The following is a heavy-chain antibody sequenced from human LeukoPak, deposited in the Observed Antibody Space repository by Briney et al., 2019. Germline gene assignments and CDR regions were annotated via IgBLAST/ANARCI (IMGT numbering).Heavy chain of an antibody. Sequence: ASVKVSCKASGYTFTGYYMHWVRQDPGQGLEWMGWINPNSGGTNYAQKFQGRVTMTRDTSISTAYMELSRLRSDDTAVYYCARARYCSSTSCLGGFDPWGQGTLVTVSS. CDR3: ARARYCSSTSCLGGFDP. J-gene: IGHJ5*02. D-gene: IGHD2-2*01. CDR2: INPNSGGT. CDR1: GYTFTGYY. V-gene: IGHV1-2*02.